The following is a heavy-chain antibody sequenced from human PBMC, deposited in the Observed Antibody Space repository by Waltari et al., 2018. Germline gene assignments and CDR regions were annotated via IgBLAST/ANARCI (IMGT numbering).Heavy chain of an antibody. CDR1: GSTFGGSG. Sequence: EVQLVESGGGLVQPGGSLRLSCSASGSTFGGSGMYWCRQAPGKGLVWVSRINSDESSTSYADSVKGRFTISRDNAKNTLYLQTNSLRAEDTAVYYCARSRDRGPSGPGYWGQGTLVTVSS. J-gene: IGHJ4*02. CDR2: INSDESST. CDR3: ARSRDRGPSGPGY. D-gene: IGHD3-10*01. V-gene: IGHV3-74*01.